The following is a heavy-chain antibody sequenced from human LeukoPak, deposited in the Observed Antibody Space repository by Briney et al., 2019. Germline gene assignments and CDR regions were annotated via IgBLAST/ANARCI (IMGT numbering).Heavy chain of an antibody. Sequence: SETLSLTCTVSGGSISSYYWSWIRQPAGKGLEWIARIYTSGSTNYNASLKSRVTMSVDTSKNQFSLKLSSVTAADTAVYYCARGPGLLWSGELLLDYWGQGTLVIVSS. CDR2: IYTSGST. CDR1: GGSISSYY. J-gene: IGHJ4*02. V-gene: IGHV4-4*07. D-gene: IGHD3-10*01. CDR3: ARGPGLLWSGELLLDY.